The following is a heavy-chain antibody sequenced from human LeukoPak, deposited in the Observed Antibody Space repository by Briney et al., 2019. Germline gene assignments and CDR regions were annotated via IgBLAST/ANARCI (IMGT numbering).Heavy chain of an antibody. Sequence: GGSQRLSCTASGFTFSSFAMNWVRQAPGKGLEWVSSIGISPGYMYYADSVKGRFTISRDNAKNSLYLQMNSLRAEDTAMYYCARGTTYNHDRSGRYGRDVWGQGTTVTVSS. J-gene: IGHJ6*02. CDR3: ARGTTYNHDRSGRYGRDV. D-gene: IGHD3-22*01. CDR1: GFTFSSFA. V-gene: IGHV3-21*01. CDR2: IGISPGYM.